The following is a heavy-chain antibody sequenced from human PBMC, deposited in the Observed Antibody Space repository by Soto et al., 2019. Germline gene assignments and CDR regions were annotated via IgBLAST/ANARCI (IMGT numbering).Heavy chain of an antibody. CDR3: ARDARNAEYDY. CDR2: IHSIRSII. Sequence: EVQLVESGGGLVQPGGSLRLSCAVSGFTFSSHAMNWVRQAPGKGLEWVAYIHSIRSIIYYADSVKGRFIISRDNAKDSLYLQMDSLRDEDTAVYYCARDARNAEYDYWGPGPLVNVSS. J-gene: IGHJ4*02. V-gene: IGHV3-48*02. CDR1: GFTFSSHA. D-gene: IGHD1-1*01.